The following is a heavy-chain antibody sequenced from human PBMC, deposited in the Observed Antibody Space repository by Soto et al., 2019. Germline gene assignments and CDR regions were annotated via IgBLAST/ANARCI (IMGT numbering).Heavy chain of an antibody. D-gene: IGHD3-3*01. Sequence: DVQLWEYGGGLVQPGGSLRLYCAASGFSFGSYALSWVRQAPGKGLEWVSTISGSDGKTFYADSVKGRFSISRDTSQSTLYLQMNSLRADDTAMYYCARWSYLDYWGQGTRVTVSS. CDR2: ISGSDGKT. J-gene: IGHJ4*02. V-gene: IGHV3-23*01. CDR3: ARWSYLDY. CDR1: GFSFGSYA.